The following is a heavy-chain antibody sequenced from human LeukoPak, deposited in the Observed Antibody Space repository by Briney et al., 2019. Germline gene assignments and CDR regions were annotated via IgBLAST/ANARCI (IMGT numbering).Heavy chain of an antibody. V-gene: IGHV3-48*03. Sequence: GGSPRHSCAASGFTFSSYEMNWVRQAPGKGRGWVSYISSSGSSIYYAVSVKGRFTISRDNAKNSLYLQMNSLRAEDTAVYYCGRDLNCGMLTGYYVRWGQGTLVCVS. J-gene: IGHJ4*02. CDR1: GFTFSSYE. D-gene: IGHD3-9*01. CDR3: GRDLNCGMLTGYYVR. CDR2: ISSSGSSI.